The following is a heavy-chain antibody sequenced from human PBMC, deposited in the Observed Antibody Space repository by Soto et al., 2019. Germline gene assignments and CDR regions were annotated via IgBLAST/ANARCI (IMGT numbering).Heavy chain of an antibody. Sequence: GGSLRLSCAASGFTFSDNTFNWVRQAPGKGLEWVSYIGTNPSTIYYADSVKGRFTISRENAKNSLYLQMNSLRAGDTAVYYCARGDISRAFDIWGQGTMVIVSS. D-gene: IGHD2-21*01. V-gene: IGHV3-48*01. CDR1: GFTFSDNT. CDR3: ARGDISRAFDI. CDR2: IGTNPSTI. J-gene: IGHJ3*02.